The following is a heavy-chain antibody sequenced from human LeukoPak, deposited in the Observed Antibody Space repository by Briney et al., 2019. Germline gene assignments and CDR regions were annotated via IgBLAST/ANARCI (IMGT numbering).Heavy chain of an antibody. CDR1: GGSFSGYY. CDR3: ARHPGRVRRPHNWFDP. D-gene: IGHD3-10*01. Sequence: SETLSLTCAVYGGSFSGYYWSWIRQPPGKGLEWIGEINHSGSTNYNPSLKSRVTISVDTSKNQFSLKLSSVTAADTAVYYCARHPGRVRRPHNWFDPWGQGTLVTVSS. CDR2: INHSGST. V-gene: IGHV4-34*01. J-gene: IGHJ5*02.